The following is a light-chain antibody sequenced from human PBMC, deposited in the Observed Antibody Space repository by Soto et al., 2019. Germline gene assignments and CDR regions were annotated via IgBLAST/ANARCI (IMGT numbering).Light chain of an antibody. CDR2: GAS. Sequence: EIVLTQSPGTLSLSPGERATLNCRASQSVRSSYLAWYQQQPGQAPRLLIHGASRRATGIPARFSGSGSGTDFTLTISSLEPEDFAVYYCQQRSSWPFTFGPGTKVDIK. V-gene: IGKV3D-20*02. CDR3: QQRSSWPFT. J-gene: IGKJ3*01. CDR1: QSVRSSY.